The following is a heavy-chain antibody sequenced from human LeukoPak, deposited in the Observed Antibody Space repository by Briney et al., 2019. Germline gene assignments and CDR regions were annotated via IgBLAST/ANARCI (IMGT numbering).Heavy chain of an antibody. V-gene: IGHV4-59*02. Sequence: SETLSLTCTVSGASVSTYYWSWIRQPPGKGLEWIAYIYYSGSTNYNPSLKSRVTMSVDTSNNQFSLMLSSVTAADTAVYYCARDSGSYYFDYWGQGTLVTVSS. CDR1: GASVSTYY. CDR3: ARDSGSYYFDY. D-gene: IGHD1-26*01. J-gene: IGHJ4*02. CDR2: IYYSGST.